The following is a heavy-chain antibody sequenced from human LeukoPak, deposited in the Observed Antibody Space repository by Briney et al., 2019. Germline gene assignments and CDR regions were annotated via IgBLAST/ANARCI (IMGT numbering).Heavy chain of an antibody. D-gene: IGHD6-13*01. CDR2: ISTGSSTT. CDR3: ARDRAYSSSWGLFDY. Sequence: GESLRLSCTASGFTFSNFWMGWVRQAPGKGLEWVSYISTGSSTTYYADSVKGRFTISRDNVENSLYLQMNSLRDEDTAVYYCARDRAYSSSWGLFDYWGQGTLVTVSS. CDR1: GFTFSNFW. V-gene: IGHV3-48*02. J-gene: IGHJ4*02.